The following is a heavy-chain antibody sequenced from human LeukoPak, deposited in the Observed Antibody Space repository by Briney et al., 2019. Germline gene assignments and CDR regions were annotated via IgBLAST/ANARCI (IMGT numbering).Heavy chain of an antibody. Sequence: PGGSLRLSCAASGFTFDDYAMHWVRQAPGKGLEWVSGISWNSGSIGYADSVKGRFTISRDNAKNSLYLQMNSLRAEDTALYHCAKDITDRIAAAGDYWGQGTLVTVSS. V-gene: IGHV3-9*01. CDR1: GFTFDDYA. CDR3: AKDITDRIAAAGDY. D-gene: IGHD6-13*01. J-gene: IGHJ4*02. CDR2: ISWNSGSI.